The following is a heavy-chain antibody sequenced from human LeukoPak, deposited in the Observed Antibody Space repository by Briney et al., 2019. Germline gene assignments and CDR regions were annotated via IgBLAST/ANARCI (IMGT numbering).Heavy chain of an antibody. CDR2: IYYSGST. CDR3: ARGSDYGDEPLDY. Sequence: KTSETLSLTCTVSGGSISSFYWSWIRQPPGKGLEWIGSIYYSGSTYYNPSLKSRVTISVDTSKNQFSLKLSSVTAADTAVYYCARGSDYGDEPLDYWGQGTLVTVSS. J-gene: IGHJ4*02. CDR1: GGSISSFY. D-gene: IGHD4-17*01. V-gene: IGHV4-39*01.